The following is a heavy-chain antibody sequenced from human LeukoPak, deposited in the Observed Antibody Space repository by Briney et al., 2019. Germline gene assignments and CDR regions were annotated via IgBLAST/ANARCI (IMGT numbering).Heavy chain of an antibody. CDR2: INHSGST. Sequence: SETLSLTCAVYGRSFSGYYWSRIRQPPGKGLEWIGEINHSGSTNYNPSLKSRVTISVDTSKNQFSLKLSSVTAADTAVYYCAREEVVTAWNYWGQGTLVTVSS. V-gene: IGHV4-34*01. CDR1: GRSFSGYY. CDR3: AREEVVTAWNY. D-gene: IGHD2-21*02. J-gene: IGHJ4*02.